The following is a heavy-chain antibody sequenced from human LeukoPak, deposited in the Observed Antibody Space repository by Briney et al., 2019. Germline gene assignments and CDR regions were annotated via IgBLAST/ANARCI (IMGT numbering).Heavy chain of an antibody. V-gene: IGHV4-59*05. CDR1: GGSISSYY. CDR2: IYYSGST. Sequence: SETLSLTCTVSGGSISSYYWSWIRQPAGKGLEWIGSIYYSGSTYYNPSLKSRVTISVDTSKNQFSLKLSSVTAADTAVYYCARLRYFDWSYFDYWGQGTLVTVSS. J-gene: IGHJ4*02. D-gene: IGHD3-9*01. CDR3: ARLRYFDWSYFDY.